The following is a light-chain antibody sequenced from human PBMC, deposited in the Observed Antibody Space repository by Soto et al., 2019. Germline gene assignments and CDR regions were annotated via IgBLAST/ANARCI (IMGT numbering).Light chain of an antibody. CDR3: QQYGSSPYT. CDR2: GAS. Sequence: EIVLTQSPGTLSLSPGERATLSCRASQSVSSSYLAWYQQKPGQAPRLLIYGASSRATGIPDRFSGSGSGTDFTHTISRLEPEDFAVYYCQQYGSSPYTFGQGTKV. CDR1: QSVSSSY. J-gene: IGKJ2*01. V-gene: IGKV3-20*01.